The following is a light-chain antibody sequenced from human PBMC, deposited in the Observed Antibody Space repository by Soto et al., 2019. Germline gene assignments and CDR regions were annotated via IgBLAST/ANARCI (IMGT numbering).Light chain of an antibody. V-gene: IGLV4-60*03. CDR2: LEGRGSY. J-gene: IGLJ2*01. CDR1: SGHSSYI. Sequence: QSVLTQSSSASSSLGSSVKLTCTLSSGHSSYIIAWHQQQPGKAPRYLMKLEGRGSYNKGSGVPDRFSGSSSGADRYLTISNLQSEDEADYYCETWDSNTVFGGGTKLTVL. CDR3: ETWDSNTV.